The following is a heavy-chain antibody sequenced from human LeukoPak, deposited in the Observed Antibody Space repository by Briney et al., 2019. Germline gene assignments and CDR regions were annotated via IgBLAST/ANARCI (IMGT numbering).Heavy chain of an antibody. Sequence: GGSLRLSCAASGFTFSSYSMNWVRQAPGKGLEWVSSISSSSSYIYYADSVKGRFTISRDNSKNTLYLQMNSLRAEDTAVYYCAKAYYYDSSGYYGSGLGAFDLWGQGTMVTVSS. CDR1: GFTFSSYS. V-gene: IGHV3-21*04. D-gene: IGHD3-22*01. J-gene: IGHJ3*01. CDR3: AKAYYYDSSGYYGSGLGAFDL. CDR2: ISSSSSYI.